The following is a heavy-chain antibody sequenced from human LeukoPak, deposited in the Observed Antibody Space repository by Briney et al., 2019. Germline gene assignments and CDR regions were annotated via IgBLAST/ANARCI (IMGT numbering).Heavy chain of an antibody. V-gene: IGHV4-61*02. CDR3: ARDVGYCSSTSCGNNWFDP. Sequence: SQTLSLTCTVSGGSISSGGYYWSWVRQPAGKGLEWIGRFYTSGSTNYNPSLKSRVTMSVDTSKNQFSLKLGSVTAADTAVYYCARDVGYCSSTSCGNNWFDPWGQGTLVTVSS. CDR1: GGSISSGGYY. J-gene: IGHJ5*02. CDR2: FYTSGST. D-gene: IGHD2-2*01.